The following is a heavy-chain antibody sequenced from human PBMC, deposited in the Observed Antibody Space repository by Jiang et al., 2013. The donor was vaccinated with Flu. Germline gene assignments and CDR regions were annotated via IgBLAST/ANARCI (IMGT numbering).Heavy chain of an antibody. CDR2: TYYRSKWYN. D-gene: IGHD2-15*01. CDR1: GDSVSSNSAT. CDR3: ARGMAANPFWYINL. J-gene: IGHJ2*01. V-gene: IGHV6-1*01. Sequence: SQTLSLTCAISGDSVSSNSATWNWIRQSPSRGLEWLGRTYYRSKWYNDYAVSVKSRITINPDTSNNQFSLQLNSVTPEDTAVYYCARGMAANPFWYINLWGXGTLVTVSS.